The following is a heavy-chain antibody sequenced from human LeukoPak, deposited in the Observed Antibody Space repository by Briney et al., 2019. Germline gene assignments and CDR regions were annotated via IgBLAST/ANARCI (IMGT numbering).Heavy chain of an antibody. D-gene: IGHD2-2*01. CDR2: ISYDGSNK. V-gene: IGHV3-30*04. Sequence: HSGGSLRLSCAASGFTFSSYAMHWVRQAPGKGLEWVAVISYDGSNKYYADSVKGRFTISRDNSKNTLYLQMNSLRAEDTAVYYCARDQYCSSTSCYHSAFDIWGQGTVVTVSS. J-gene: IGHJ3*02. CDR1: GFTFSSYA. CDR3: ARDQYCSSTSCYHSAFDI.